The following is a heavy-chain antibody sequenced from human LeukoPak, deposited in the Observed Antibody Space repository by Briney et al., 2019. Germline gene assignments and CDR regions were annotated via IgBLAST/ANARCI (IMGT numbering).Heavy chain of an antibody. CDR3: ARFRGGQHLEPFDY. V-gene: IGHV4-59*08. J-gene: IGHJ4*02. D-gene: IGHD6-13*01. Sequence: PSETLSLTCTVSGGSISSYYWSWIRQPPGKGPEWIGYIYYSGSTNYNPSLKSRVTISVDTSKNQFSLKLSSVTAADTAVYYCARFRGGQHLEPFDYWGQGTLVTVSS. CDR1: GGSISSYY. CDR2: IYYSGST.